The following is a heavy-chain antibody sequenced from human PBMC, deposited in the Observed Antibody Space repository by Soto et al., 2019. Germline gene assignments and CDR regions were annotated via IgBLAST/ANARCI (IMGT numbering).Heavy chain of an antibody. CDR3: ARSYCSGGSCYGGYYYYGMDV. J-gene: IGHJ6*02. V-gene: IGHV3-30-3*01. D-gene: IGHD2-15*01. CDR1: GFTFSSYA. CDR2: ISYDGSNK. Sequence: QVQLVESGGGVVQPGRSLRLSCAASGFTFSSYAMHWVRQAPGKGLEWGAVISYDGSNKYYADSVKGRFTISRDNSKNTLYLQMNSLRAEDTAVYYCARSYCSGGSCYGGYYYYGMDVWGQGTTVTVSS.